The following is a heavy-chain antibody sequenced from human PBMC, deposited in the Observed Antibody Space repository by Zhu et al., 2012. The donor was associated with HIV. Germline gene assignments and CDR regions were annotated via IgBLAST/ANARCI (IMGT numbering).Heavy chain of an antibody. V-gene: IGHV4-39*07. D-gene: IGHD6-19*01. Sequence: QVQLQESGPGLVKPSETLSLTCTVSGDSISSRTYYWAWIRQPPGKGLEWIGSIYYSGSTYYNPSLKSRVTISAATSKNQFSLKLNSVTAADTAVYYCARFITGAVAGHDYWGQGTLVTVSS. CDR2: IYYSGST. CDR3: ARFITGAVAGHDY. CDR1: GDSISSRTYY. J-gene: IGHJ4*02.